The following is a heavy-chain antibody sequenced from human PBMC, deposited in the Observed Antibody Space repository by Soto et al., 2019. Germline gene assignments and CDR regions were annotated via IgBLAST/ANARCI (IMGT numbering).Heavy chain of an antibody. D-gene: IGHD3-10*01. Sequence: WTWIRQHPVKGLEWMGHIYYSGSTSYNPSLKSWVTISIDTSKNQFSLKLTSVTAADTAVYYCARDGDYFGSGSPPLLSKWGQGTLVTVSS. CDR3: ARDGDYFGSGSPPLLSK. J-gene: IGHJ4*02. V-gene: IGHV4-31*02. CDR2: IYYSGST.